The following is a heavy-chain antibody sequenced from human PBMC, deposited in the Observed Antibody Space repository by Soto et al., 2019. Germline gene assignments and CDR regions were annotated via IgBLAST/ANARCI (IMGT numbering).Heavy chain of an antibody. CDR1: GFTFSSAW. D-gene: IGHD3-22*01. CDR3: TRTRSGYYYDY. J-gene: IGHJ4*02. V-gene: IGHV3-15*07. CDR2: IKSETDGGTT. Sequence: DVQLVESGGGLVKHGGSLRLSCAASGFTFSSAWMNWVRQAPGKGLEWVGRIKSETDGGTTDYAAPVKGRFTISRDDSKNTLFLHMNSLKTEDTAVYYFTRTRSGYYYDYWGQGTLVTVSS.